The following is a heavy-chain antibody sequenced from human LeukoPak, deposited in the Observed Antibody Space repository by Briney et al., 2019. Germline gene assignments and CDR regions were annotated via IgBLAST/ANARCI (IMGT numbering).Heavy chain of an antibody. CDR2: INPSGGST. J-gene: IGHJ6*02. D-gene: IGHD3-9*01. V-gene: IGHV1-46*01. Sequence: ASVKVSCKASGYTFTSYYMHWVRQAPGQGLEWMGIINPSGGSTSYAQKFQGRVTMTRDTSTSTVYMELRSLRSEDTAVYYCARGARYYDILTGYYREADYYYYGMDVWGQGTTVTVSS. CDR1: GYTFTSYY. CDR3: ARGARYYDILTGYYREADYYYYGMDV.